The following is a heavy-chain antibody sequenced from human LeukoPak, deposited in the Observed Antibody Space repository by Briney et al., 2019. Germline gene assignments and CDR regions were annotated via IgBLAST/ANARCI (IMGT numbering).Heavy chain of an antibody. Sequence: ASVKVSCKGSGYTFTSFGISWVRQAPGQGLEWMGWISAYNGNTNSAQKFQGRVTMTRDTSTSTVYMELSSLRSEDTAVYYCARAYDRITMIVVETYFDYWGQGTLVTVSS. V-gene: IGHV1-18*01. J-gene: IGHJ4*02. CDR1: GYTFTSFG. D-gene: IGHD3-22*01. CDR2: ISAYNGNT. CDR3: ARAYDRITMIVVETYFDY.